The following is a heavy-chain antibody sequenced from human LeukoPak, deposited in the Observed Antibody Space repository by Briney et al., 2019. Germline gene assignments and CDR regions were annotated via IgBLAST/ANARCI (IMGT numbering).Heavy chain of an antibody. V-gene: IGHV1-18*01. CDR3: AREEGAPIAAANV. Sequence: GASVKVSCKASGYTFTSYGISWVRQAPGQGLEWMGWISPYDGNTNYAQKFQGRVTMTTDTSTSTAYMELRSLRSDDTAVYYCAREEGAPIAAANVWGLGTMVTVSS. CDR2: ISPYDGNT. CDR1: GYTFTSYG. D-gene: IGHD6-13*01. J-gene: IGHJ3*01.